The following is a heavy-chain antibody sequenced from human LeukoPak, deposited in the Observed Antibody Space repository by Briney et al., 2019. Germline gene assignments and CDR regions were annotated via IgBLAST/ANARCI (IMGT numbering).Heavy chain of an antibody. CDR3: AKVGSSGSYPYYYYYMDV. Sequence: GGSLRLSCAASGFTVSSNYMNWVRQAPGKGLEWVSVFYSRGNTYYADSVKGRFTISRDNSKNTLYLQMNSLRAEDTAVYYCAKVGSSGSYPYYYYYMDVWGKGTTVTVSS. J-gene: IGHJ6*03. D-gene: IGHD3-10*01. CDR1: GFTVSSNY. CDR2: FYSRGNT. V-gene: IGHV3-66*02.